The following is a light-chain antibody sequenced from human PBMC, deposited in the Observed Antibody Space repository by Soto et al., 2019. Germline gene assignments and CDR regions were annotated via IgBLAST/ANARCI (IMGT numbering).Light chain of an antibody. Sequence: DIQMTQSPSTLSASVGDRVTITCRASQSISSWLAWYQQKPGKATKFLIFKASSLESGVLSRFSGSGSATYFTRTISSLQPDDFETYYCQQYNTYPYTFGGGTKVEIK. J-gene: IGKJ4*01. CDR1: QSISSW. V-gene: IGKV1-5*03. CDR2: KAS. CDR3: QQYNTYPYT.